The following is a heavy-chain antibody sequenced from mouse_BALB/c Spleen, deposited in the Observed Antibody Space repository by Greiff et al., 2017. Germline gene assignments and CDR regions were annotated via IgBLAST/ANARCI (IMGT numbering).Heavy chain of an antibody. D-gene: IGHD1-1*01. CDR3: ARSPYYYGSSWGYFDV. CDR2: INPNNGGT. J-gene: IGHJ1*01. Sequence: EVKLVESGPELVKPGASVKIPCKASGYTFTDYNMDWVKQSHGKSLEWIGDINPNNGGTIYNQKFKGKATLTVDKSSSTAYMELRSLTSEDTAVYYCARSPYYYGSSWGYFDVWGAGTTVTVSS. CDR1: GYTFTDYN. V-gene: IGHV1-18*01.